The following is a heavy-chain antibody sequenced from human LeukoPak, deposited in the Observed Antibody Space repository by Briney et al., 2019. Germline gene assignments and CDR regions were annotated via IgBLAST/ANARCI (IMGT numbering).Heavy chain of an antibody. CDR3: ARDADDTEYSSGWPFFDY. V-gene: IGHV1-18*01. CDR2: ISAYNGNT. Sequence: ASVKVSCKASGYTFTNYGISWVRQAPGQGLEWMGWISAYNGNTNYAQKLQGRVTMTTDTSTSTAYMELRSLRSEDTAVYYCARDADDTEYSSGWPFFDYWGQGTLVTVSS. D-gene: IGHD6-19*01. J-gene: IGHJ4*02. CDR1: GYTFTNYG.